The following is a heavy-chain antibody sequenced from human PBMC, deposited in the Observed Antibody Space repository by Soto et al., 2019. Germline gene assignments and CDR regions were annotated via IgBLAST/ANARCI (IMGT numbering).Heavy chain of an antibody. D-gene: IGHD6-19*01. V-gene: IGHV4-39*01. CDR3: ARLREQWLEY. CDR2: IYYSGST. J-gene: IGHJ4*02. Sequence: SETLSLTCTVSGGSISSSSYYWGWIRQPPGKGLEWIGSIYYSGSTYYNPSLKSRVTISVDTSKNQFSLKLSSVTAADTAVYYCARLREQWLEYWGQGTLVTVSS. CDR1: GGSISSSSYY.